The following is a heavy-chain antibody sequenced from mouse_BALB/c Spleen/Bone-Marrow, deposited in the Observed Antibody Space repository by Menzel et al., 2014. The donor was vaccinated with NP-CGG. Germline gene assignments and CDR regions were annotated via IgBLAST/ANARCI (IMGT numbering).Heavy chain of an antibody. CDR3: ARDVGNYVRFAY. J-gene: IGHJ3*01. D-gene: IGHD2-1*01. CDR2: IRNKANGYTT. CDR1: GFTFTDYY. Sequence: EVQVVESGGGLVQPGGSLRLSCATSGFTFTDYYMSWVRQPPGKALEWLGFIRNKANGYTTEYSASVKGRLTISRDNSQSILYLQMNTLRAEDSATYYCARDVGNYVRFAYWGQGTLVTVSA. V-gene: IGHV7-3*02.